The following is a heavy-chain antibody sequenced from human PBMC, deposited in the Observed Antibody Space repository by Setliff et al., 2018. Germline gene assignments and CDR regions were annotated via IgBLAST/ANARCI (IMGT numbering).Heavy chain of an antibody. CDR2: IYHNGNT. J-gene: IGHJ6*02. V-gene: IGHV4-59*01. D-gene: IGHD5-18*01. CDR1: GGSISPYF. Sequence: PSETLSLTCTVSGGSISPYFWSWIRQPPGKGLQWIGYIYHNGNTNFNPSLKSRVNMSIDTSKNQFALNLKSVTAADTAVYYCARDRTAYSYGLDVWAKGPRSPSP. CDR3: ARDRTAYSYGLDV.